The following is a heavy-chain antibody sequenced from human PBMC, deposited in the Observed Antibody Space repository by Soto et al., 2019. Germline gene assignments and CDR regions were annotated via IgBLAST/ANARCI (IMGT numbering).Heavy chain of an antibody. CDR2: IDSDGSST. CDR3: ARVQGFCSGGSCYGSYYYYYYGMDV. CDR1: GFTVSSNY. Sequence: EVQLVETGGGLIQPGGSLRLSCAASGFTVSSNYMSWVRQAPGKGLEWVSRIDSDGSSTRYADSAKGRFTISRDNAKNTLYLQMNSLRAEDTAVYYCARVQGFCSGGSCYGSYYYYYYGMDVWGQGTTVTVSS. V-gene: IGHV3-74*02. D-gene: IGHD2-15*01. J-gene: IGHJ6*02.